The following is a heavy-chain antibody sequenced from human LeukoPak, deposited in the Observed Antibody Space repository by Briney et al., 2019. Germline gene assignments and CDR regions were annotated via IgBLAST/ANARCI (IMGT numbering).Heavy chain of an antibody. CDR3: ARGRGARYYDSSGLYYFDY. CDR2: INPNSGGT. V-gene: IGHV1-2*02. CDR1: GYTLNTYG. Sequence: ASVKVSCKASGYTLNTYGITWVRQAPGQGLEWMGWINPNSGGTKYAQNFQGRVTMTRDTSINTAYMDLSRLTSDDTAVYYCARGRGARYYDSSGLYYFDYWGLGTLVTVSS. J-gene: IGHJ4*02. D-gene: IGHD3-22*01.